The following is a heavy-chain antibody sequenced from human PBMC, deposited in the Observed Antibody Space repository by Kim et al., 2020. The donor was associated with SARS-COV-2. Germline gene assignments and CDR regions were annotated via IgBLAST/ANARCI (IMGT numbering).Heavy chain of an antibody. D-gene: IGHD3-22*01. CDR1: GGSVSTGGSVSGGDYS. CDR3: ARGDYESTGYFYVDY. V-gene: IGHV4-30-4*01. CDR2: IFYSGST. Sequence: SETLSLTCTVSGGSVSTGGSVSGGDYSWNWIRQSPGKGLEWIGYIFYSGSTHYNPSLKSRATISLDKSRNQFSLKVTSVTAADTAIYYCARGDYESTGYFYVDYWGQGTLVTVSS. J-gene: IGHJ4*02.